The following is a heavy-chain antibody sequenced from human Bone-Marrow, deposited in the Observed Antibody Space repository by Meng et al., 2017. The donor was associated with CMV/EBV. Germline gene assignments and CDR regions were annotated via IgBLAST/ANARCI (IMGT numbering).Heavy chain of an antibody. V-gene: IGHV3-30*02. CDR1: GFTVSSNY. Sequence: GESLKISCAASGFTVSSNYMSWVRQAPGKGLEWVAFIRYDGSNKYYADSVKGRFTISRDNSKNTLYLQMNSLRAEDTAVYYCARGGKGGCSSTSCYYYYGMDVWGQGTTVTVSS. CDR2: IRYDGSNK. J-gene: IGHJ6*02. D-gene: IGHD2-2*01. CDR3: ARGGKGGCSSTSCYYYYGMDV.